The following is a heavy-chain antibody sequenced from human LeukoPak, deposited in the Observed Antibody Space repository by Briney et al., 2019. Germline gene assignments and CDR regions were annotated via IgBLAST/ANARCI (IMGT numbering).Heavy chain of an antibody. Sequence: SVKVSCEACGFTFSTYGISGVRQASGQGLEWMGCIRAYKCNTHYAQKFEGRVTMTTDTSTSTAYMELRSRRSDDAAVYYCGFSRVYYHGSGDYYYYYMDVWGEGTTVTISS. CDR2: IRAYKCNT. CDR3: GFSRVYYHGSGDYYYYYMDV. CDR1: GFTFSTYG. V-gene: IGHV1-18*01. D-gene: IGHD3-10*01. J-gene: IGHJ6*03.